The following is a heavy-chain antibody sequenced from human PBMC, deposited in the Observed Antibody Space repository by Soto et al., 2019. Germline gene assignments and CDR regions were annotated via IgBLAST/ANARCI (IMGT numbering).Heavy chain of an antibody. CDR2: IFYSGST. V-gene: IGHV4-59*01. J-gene: IGHJ5*02. D-gene: IGHD3-3*02. CDR1: GGSISRY. CDR3: ARSISGDPWFDP. Sequence: QVQLQESGPGLVKPSETLSLTCTVSGGSISRYWSWIRQPPGKGLEWIGYIFYSGSTNYNPSLKSRVTISIDTSKKQFSLKLRSVTAADTAIYYCARSISGDPWFDPWGQGTLVTVSS.